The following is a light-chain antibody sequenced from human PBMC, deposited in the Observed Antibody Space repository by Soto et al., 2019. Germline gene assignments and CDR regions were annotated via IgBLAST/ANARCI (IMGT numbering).Light chain of an antibody. Sequence: QSVLTQPASVSGSPGESITILCTGSRSDIGSYNLVSWYQQHPGKAPKLVIFEGHKRPSDISDRFSGSKSAYTASLTISGLHPDAEADYYCCSYAGADSAPYVLGTGTKLTVL. CDR2: EGH. V-gene: IGLV2-23*01. CDR3: CSYAGADSAPYV. J-gene: IGLJ1*01. CDR1: RSDIGSYNL.